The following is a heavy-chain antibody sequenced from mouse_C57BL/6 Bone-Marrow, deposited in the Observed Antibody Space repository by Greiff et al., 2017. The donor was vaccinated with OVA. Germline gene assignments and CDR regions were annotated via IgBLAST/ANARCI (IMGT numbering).Heavy chain of an antibody. V-gene: IGHV1-59*01. CDR1: GYTFTSYW. CDR2: IDPSDSYT. Sequence: QVQLQQPGAELVRPGTSVKLSCKASGYTFTSYWMHWVKQRPGQGLEWIGVIDPSDSYTNYNQKFKGKATLTVDTSSSTAYMQLSSLTSEDAAVYYCARPYSYDAMDDWGKGTSVTVSS. D-gene: IGHD2-10*01. CDR3: ARPYSYDAMDD. J-gene: IGHJ4*01.